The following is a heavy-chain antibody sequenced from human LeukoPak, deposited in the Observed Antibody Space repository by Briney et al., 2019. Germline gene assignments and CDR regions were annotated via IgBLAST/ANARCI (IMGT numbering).Heavy chain of an antibody. J-gene: IGHJ4*02. Sequence: SETLSLTCTVSGVSISSYYWSWIRQPPGKGLEWIGFIYDTGSTNYNPSLKSRVTISVDTSKNQVSLRLSSVTAADTAVYYCAREGPMVRGVMPFDYWGQGTLVTVSS. D-gene: IGHD3-10*01. V-gene: IGHV4-59*01. CDR1: GVSISSYY. CDR2: IYDTGST. CDR3: AREGPMVRGVMPFDY.